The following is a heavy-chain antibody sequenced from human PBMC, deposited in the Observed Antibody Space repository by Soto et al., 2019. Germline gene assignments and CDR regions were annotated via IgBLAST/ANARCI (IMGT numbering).Heavy chain of an antibody. J-gene: IGHJ6*02. CDR2: VYNTGGS. V-gene: IGHV4-59*08. D-gene: IGHD5-12*01. CDR3: VRQGIGYVPGLVAV. CDR1: SGPSSSYN. Sequence: QVQLQQSGPRLVKPSETLSLTCTVSSGPSSSYNWGWIRQSPGRRLEWIGHVYNTGGSGYNPSLEIRGTKSADTSTHILSLTMTSVTAADTAVYNCVRQGIGYVPGLVAVWGQGTTVTVSS.